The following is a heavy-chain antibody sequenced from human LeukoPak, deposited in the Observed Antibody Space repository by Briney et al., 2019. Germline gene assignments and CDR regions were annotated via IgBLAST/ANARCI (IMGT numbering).Heavy chain of an antibody. D-gene: IGHD5-18*01. CDR2: IYYSGST. V-gene: IGHV4-31*03. CDR1: GGSISSGGYY. CDR3: ARVENTAMVYYFDY. Sequence: SETLSLTCTVSGGSISSGGYYWSWIRQHPGKGLEWIGYIYYSGSTYYNPSLKSRVTISVDTSKNQFSLELSSVTAADTAVYYCARVENTAMVYYFDYWGQGTLVTVSS. J-gene: IGHJ4*02.